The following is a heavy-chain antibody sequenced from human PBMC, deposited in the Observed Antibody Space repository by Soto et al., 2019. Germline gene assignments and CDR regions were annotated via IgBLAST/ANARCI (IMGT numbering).Heavy chain of an antibody. CDR3: AKDLYNSPNREINNYYFDY. CDR1: GFTFSSYD. CDR2: INGNGGSA. D-gene: IGHD1-20*01. Sequence: PGGSLRLSCAASGFTFSSYDMSWVRQAPGKGLEWVSAINGNGGSAYYADSVKGRFTISRDNSKNTLYLQMNSLRAEDTAVYYSAKDLYNSPNREINNYYFDYWGQGTLVTVSS. J-gene: IGHJ4*02. V-gene: IGHV3-23*01.